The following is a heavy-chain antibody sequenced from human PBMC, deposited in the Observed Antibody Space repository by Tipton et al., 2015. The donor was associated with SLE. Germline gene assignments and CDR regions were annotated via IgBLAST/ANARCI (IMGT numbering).Heavy chain of an antibody. D-gene: IGHD2-21*01. CDR1: GGTFSGSA. CDR2: IIPIFDTT. J-gene: IGHJ5*02. CDR3: AKDGILIATEGWFDP. V-gene: IGHV1-69*01. Sequence: QSGAEVKVPGSSVKVSCKASGGTFSGSAISWVRQAPRQGLEWMGQIIPIFDTTNYAQKFQGRFTITADESTRTAYMELSSLRSDDTAVYYCAKDGILIATEGWFDPWGQGTLVTVSS.